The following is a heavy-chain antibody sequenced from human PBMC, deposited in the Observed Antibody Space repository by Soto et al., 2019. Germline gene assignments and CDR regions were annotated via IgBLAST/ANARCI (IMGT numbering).Heavy chain of an antibody. CDR1: GYTFTSYG. D-gene: IGHD6-13*01. J-gene: IGHJ5*02. Sequence: QVQLVQSGAEVKKPGASVKVSCKASGYTFTSYGISWVRQAPGQGLEWMGWISAYNGNTNYAKKLQGRVTMTTDTSTSKAYMELRSLRSDDTAVYYCARGTSYFIAAAGRPNWFDPWGKGTLVTVSS. CDR2: ISAYNGNT. CDR3: ARGTSYFIAAAGRPNWFDP. V-gene: IGHV1-18*01.